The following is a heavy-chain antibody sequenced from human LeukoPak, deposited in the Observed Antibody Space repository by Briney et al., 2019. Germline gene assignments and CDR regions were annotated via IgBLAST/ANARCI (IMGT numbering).Heavy chain of an antibody. CDR2: INHSGST. V-gene: IGHV4-34*01. CDR1: GGSFSGYY. CDR3: ARTRLPRGRTAPRVYAFDI. Sequence: PSETLSLTCAVYGGSFSGYYWSWIRQPPGKGLEWIGEINHSGSTNYNPSLKSRVTISVDTSKNQFSLKLSSVTAADTAVYYCARTRLPRGRTAPRVYAFDIWGQGTMVTVSS. J-gene: IGHJ3*02. D-gene: IGHD2-15*01.